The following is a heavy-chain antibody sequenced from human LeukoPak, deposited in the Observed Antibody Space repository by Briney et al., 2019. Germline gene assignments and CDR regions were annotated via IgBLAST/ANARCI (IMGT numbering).Heavy chain of an antibody. V-gene: IGHV3-53*01. CDR3: ARVNSYCSGGSCYLSYCYYMDV. Sequence: GGSLRLSCAASGFTVSSNYMSWVRQAPGKGLEWISVIYSDGTLYYADSVQGRFTLSRDNSKNTVYLQMNSLRAEDTALYFCARVNSYCSGGSCYLSYCYYMDVWGKGTTVTVSS. CDR2: IYSDGTL. CDR1: GFTVSSNY. D-gene: IGHD2-15*01. J-gene: IGHJ6*03.